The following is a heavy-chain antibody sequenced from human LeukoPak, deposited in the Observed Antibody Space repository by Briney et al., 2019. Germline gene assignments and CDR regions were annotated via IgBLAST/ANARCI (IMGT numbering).Heavy chain of an antibody. D-gene: IGHD3-10*01. CDR3: ARSSRDGSGSYYPFFDY. CDR1: GGTFSSYA. Sequence: ASVKVSCKASGGTFSSYAISWVRQAPGQGLEWMGGIIPIFGTANYAQKFQGRVTITADESTSTAYMELSSLRSEGTAVYYCARSSRDGSGSYYPFFDYWGQGTLVTVSS. CDR2: IIPIFGTA. V-gene: IGHV1-69*13. J-gene: IGHJ4*02.